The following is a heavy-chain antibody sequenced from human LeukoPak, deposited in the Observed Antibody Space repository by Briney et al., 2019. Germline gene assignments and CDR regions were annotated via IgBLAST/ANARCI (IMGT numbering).Heavy chain of an antibody. CDR3: AKGYGDYAGREGFDF. CDR2: ISASGHRT. J-gene: IGHJ3*01. CDR1: GFGFTYYA. V-gene: IGHV3-23*01. Sequence: GGSLRLSCEASGFGFTYYAMSWVRQSPERGLQWVSSISASGHRTDYADSVKGRFTISRDNPKNTLSLQMSSLRVDDTAVYYCAKGYGDYAGREGFDFWGQGTLVTVSS. D-gene: IGHD4-17*01.